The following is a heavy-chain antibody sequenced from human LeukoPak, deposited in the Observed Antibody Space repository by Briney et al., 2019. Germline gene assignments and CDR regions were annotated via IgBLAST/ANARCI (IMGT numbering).Heavy chain of an antibody. CDR3: AKDLTLWAGRGDY. J-gene: IGHJ4*02. CDR1: GFTFSSYG. V-gene: IGHV3-30*18. Sequence: PGRSLRLSCAASGFTFSSYGMHWVRQAPGKGLEWVAVISYDGSNKYYADSVKGRFTTSRDNSKNTLYLQMNSLRAEDTAVYYCAKDLTLWAGRGDYWGQGTLVTVSS. CDR2: ISYDGSNK. D-gene: IGHD3-16*01.